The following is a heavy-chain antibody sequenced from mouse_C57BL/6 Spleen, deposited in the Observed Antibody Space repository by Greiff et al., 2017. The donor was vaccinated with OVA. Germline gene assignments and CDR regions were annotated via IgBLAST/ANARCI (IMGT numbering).Heavy chain of an antibody. V-gene: IGHV1-82*01. CDR1: GYAISSSW. Sequence: VQLQQSGPELVKPGASVKISCKASGYAISSSWMNWVKQRPGKGLEWIGRIYPGNGDTNYNGKFKGKATLTADKSSSTAYMQLSSLTSEDSAVYFCASSIDWYFDVGGTGTTVTVSS. J-gene: IGHJ1*03. CDR3: ASSIDWYFDV. CDR2: IYPGNGDT.